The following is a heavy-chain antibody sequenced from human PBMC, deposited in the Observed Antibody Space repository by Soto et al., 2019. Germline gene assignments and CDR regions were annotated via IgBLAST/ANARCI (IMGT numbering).Heavy chain of an antibody. CDR3: AKDPGDY. Sequence: GGSLRLSCAASGFTFSSYGMHWVRQAPGKGLEWVAVISYDGSNKYYADSVKGRFTISRDNSKNTLYLQMNSLRAEDTAVYYCAKDPGDYWGQGTLVTVSS. V-gene: IGHV3-30*18. J-gene: IGHJ4*02. CDR2: ISYDGSNK. CDR1: GFTFSSYG.